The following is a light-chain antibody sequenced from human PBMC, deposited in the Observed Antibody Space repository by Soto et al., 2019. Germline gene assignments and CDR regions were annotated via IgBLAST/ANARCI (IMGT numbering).Light chain of an antibody. Sequence: QSALTQPASVSGSPEQSITISCTGTSNDVGRYNLVSWYQQHPGKAPKVMIYEATKRPSGVSNRFSGSKSGNTASLSISGLQAEDEADYYCSSLASTIRVFGGGTKLTV. CDR1: SNDVGRYNL. CDR2: EAT. CDR3: SSLASTIRV. J-gene: IGLJ2*01. V-gene: IGLV2-14*02.